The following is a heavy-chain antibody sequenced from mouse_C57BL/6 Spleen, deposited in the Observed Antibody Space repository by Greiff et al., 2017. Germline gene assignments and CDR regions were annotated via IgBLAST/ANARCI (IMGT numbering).Heavy chain of an antibody. V-gene: IGHV5-4*03. CDR2: ISDGGSYT. CDR1: GFTFSSYA. J-gene: IGHJ4*01. Sequence: EVKLMESGGGLVKPGGSLKLSCAASGFTFSSYAMSWVRQTPEKRLEWVATISDGGSYTYYPDNVKGRFTISRDNAKNNLYLQMSHLKSEDTAMYYCARGRPMGYYAMDYWGQGTSVTVSS. CDR3: ARGRPMGYYAMDY. D-gene: IGHD1-1*02.